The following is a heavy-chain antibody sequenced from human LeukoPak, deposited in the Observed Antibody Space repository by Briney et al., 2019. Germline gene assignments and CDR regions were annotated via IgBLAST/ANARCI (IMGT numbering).Heavy chain of an antibody. J-gene: IGHJ4*02. V-gene: IGHV1-69*04. CDR2: IIPILGIA. CDR1: GGTFSSYT. Sequence: SVKVSCKASGGTFSSYTISWVRQAPGQGLEWMGRIIPILGIANYAQKFQGRVTITADKSTSTAYMELSSLRSEDTAVYYCARDQPPADGSGSYYNVNWGQGTRVTVSS. D-gene: IGHD3-10*01. CDR3: ARDQPPADGSGSYYNVN.